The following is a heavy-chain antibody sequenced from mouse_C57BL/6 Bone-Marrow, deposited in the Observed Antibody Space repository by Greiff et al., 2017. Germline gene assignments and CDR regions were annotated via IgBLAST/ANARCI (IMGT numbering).Heavy chain of an antibody. V-gene: IGHV1-61*01. CDR3: ARGDYDYSYAMDC. J-gene: IGHJ4*01. CDR2: IYPSDSET. CDR1: GYTFTSYW. D-gene: IGHD2-4*01. Sequence: VQLQQPGAELVRPGSSVKLSCKASGYTFTSYWMDWVKQRPGQGLEWIGNIYPSDSETHYNQKFKVKATLTVYKSTSTAYMQLSSLTSEDSAVYCCARGDYDYSYAMDCWGQGTSVTVSS.